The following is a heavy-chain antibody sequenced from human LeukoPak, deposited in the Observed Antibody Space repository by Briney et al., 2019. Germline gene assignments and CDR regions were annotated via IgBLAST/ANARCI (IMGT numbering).Heavy chain of an antibody. Sequence: PGGSLRLSCAASGFTVSSNYMSWVRQAPGKGLEWVSVIYSGGSTYYADSVKGRFTISRDNSKNTLYLQMNSLRAEDTAVYYCASLYYYGSGSYSDYWGQGTLVTVSS. D-gene: IGHD3-10*01. CDR1: GFTVSSNY. J-gene: IGHJ4*02. V-gene: IGHV3-53*01. CDR3: ASLYYYGSGSYSDY. CDR2: IYSGGST.